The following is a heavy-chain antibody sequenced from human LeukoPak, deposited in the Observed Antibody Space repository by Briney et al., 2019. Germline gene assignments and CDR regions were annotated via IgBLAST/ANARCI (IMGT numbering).Heavy chain of an antibody. CDR1: GFTFSSYW. V-gene: IGHV3-7*01. J-gene: IGHJ4*02. CDR2: IKQDGSEK. CDR3: ARWWSGGLFDY. Sequence: GGSLRLSCAASGFTFSSYWMSWVRQAPGKGLEWVANIKQDGSEKYYVDSVKGRFTISRDNAKNSLYLRMNSLRAEDTAVYYCARWWSGGLFDYWGQGTLVTVSS. D-gene: IGHD3-3*01.